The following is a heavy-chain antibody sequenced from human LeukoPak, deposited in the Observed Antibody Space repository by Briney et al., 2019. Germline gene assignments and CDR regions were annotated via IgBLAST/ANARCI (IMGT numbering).Heavy chain of an antibody. J-gene: IGHJ4*02. V-gene: IGHV4-59*01. D-gene: IGHD3-10*01. CDR3: ARGWFGELLLDY. CDR1: GGSISSYY. CDR2: IYYSGST. Sequence: PSETLSLTCTVPGGSISSYYWSWIRQPPGKGLEWIGYIYYSGSTNYNPSLKSRVTISVDTSKNQFSLKLSSVTAADTAVYYCARGWFGELLLDYWGQGTLVTVSS.